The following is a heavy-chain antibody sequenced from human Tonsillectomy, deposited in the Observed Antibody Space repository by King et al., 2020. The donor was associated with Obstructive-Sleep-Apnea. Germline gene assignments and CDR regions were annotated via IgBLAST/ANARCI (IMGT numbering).Heavy chain of an antibody. V-gene: IGHV3-30*09. CDR2: ISYDGNNK. Sequence: VQLVESGGGVVQPGRSLRLSCAASGFTFSSYAMHWVRQAPGKGLEWVAVISYDGNNKYYADSVRGRLALSRDNSKNTLFLQMNSLRAEDTAVYYCARGLPLYCSGGTCYDAFDIWGQGTMVTASS. CDR3: ARGLPLYCSGGTCYDAFDI. D-gene: IGHD2-15*01. CDR1: GFTFSSYA. J-gene: IGHJ3*02.